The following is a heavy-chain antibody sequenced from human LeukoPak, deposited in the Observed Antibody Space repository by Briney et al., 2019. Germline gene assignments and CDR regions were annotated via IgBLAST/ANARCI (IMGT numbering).Heavy chain of an antibody. CDR1: GFTVSSNY. Sequence: GGSLRLSCAASGFTVSSNYMSWVRQAPGKGLELVSVIYRGGSTYYADSVKGRFTISRDNSKNTLYLQMNNLRAEDTAVYYCAMATWVGGLDYWGQGTLVTVSS. V-gene: IGHV3-66*01. CDR3: AMATWVGGLDY. CDR2: IYRGGST. D-gene: IGHD1-26*01. J-gene: IGHJ4*02.